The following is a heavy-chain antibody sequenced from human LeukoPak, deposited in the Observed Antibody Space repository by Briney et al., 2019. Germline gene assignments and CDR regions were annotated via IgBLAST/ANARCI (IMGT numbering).Heavy chain of an antibody. CDR3: TRDRSALDT. CDR1: GGSISSSTNW. Sequence: SETLSLTCAVSGGSISSSTNWWSWVRQPPGKGLEWIGEIYHSGGTNYNPSLKSRVTISGDTSKNQFSLKLSSVTAADTAVYYCTRDRSALDTWGQGTMVTVSS. V-gene: IGHV4-4*02. J-gene: IGHJ3*02. CDR2: IYHSGGT.